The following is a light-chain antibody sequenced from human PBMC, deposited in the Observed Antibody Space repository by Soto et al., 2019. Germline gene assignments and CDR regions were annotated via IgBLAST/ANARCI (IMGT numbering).Light chain of an antibody. Sequence: DIVMTQSPDSLAVSLGERVTINCKSSQSVLYSSNNKNYLAWYQQKPGQPPKLLIYWASTRESGVHDRFSGSGSGTDFTLTISSLQAEDVAVYYCKQYYNTPLTFGGGTKVDI. V-gene: IGKV4-1*01. CDR1: QSVLYSSNNKNY. CDR2: WAS. J-gene: IGKJ4*01. CDR3: KQYYNTPLT.